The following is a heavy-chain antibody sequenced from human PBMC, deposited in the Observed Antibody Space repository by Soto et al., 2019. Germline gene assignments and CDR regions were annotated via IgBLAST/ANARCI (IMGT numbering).Heavy chain of an antibody. Sequence: GGSLRLSCAASGFTFNIYGMHWVRQAPDKGLEWVALISYDGSNQYYADSVKGRFTISRDNSKNTLFLQMNSLRADDTAVYYCAKGLAYYYDSSGYYYDAFDIWGQGTMVTV. V-gene: IGHV3-30*18. CDR3: AKGLAYYYDSSGYYYDAFDI. CDR2: ISYDGSNQ. D-gene: IGHD3-22*01. CDR1: GFTFNIYG. J-gene: IGHJ3*02.